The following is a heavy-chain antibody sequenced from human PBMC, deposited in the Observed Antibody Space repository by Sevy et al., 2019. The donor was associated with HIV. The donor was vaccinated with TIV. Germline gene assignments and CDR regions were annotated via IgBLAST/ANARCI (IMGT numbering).Heavy chain of an antibody. Sequence: GGSLRLSCTASGFTFSSYAMYWVRQAPGKGLEWVAVISYDGNNKDYADSVKGRFTISRDNSKNTLYLQMNSLRAEDTAVYYCASHYYDSTGYYFPLDYWGQGTLVTVYS. CDR2: ISYDGNNK. J-gene: IGHJ4*02. CDR1: GFTFSSYA. CDR3: ASHYYDSTGYYFPLDY. V-gene: IGHV3-30*04. D-gene: IGHD3-22*01.